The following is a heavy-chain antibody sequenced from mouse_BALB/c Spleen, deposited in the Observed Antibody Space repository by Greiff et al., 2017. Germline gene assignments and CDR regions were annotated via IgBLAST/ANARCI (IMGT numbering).Heavy chain of an antibody. CDR1: GFNIKDTY. CDR3: LNYYGSSWGFAY. J-gene: IGHJ3*01. D-gene: IGHD1-1*01. CDR2: IDPANGNT. Sequence: EVKLVESGAELVKPGASVKLSCTASGFNIKDTYMHWVKQRPEQGLEWIGRIDPANGNTKYDPKFQGKATITADTSSNTAYLQLSSLTSEDTAVYYCLNYYGSSWGFAYWGQGTLVTVSA. V-gene: IGHV14-3*02.